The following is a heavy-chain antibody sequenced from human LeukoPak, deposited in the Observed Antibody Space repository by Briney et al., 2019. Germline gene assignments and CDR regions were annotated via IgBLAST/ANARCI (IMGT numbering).Heavy chain of an antibody. V-gene: IGHV4-61*08. Sequence: PSETLSLTCTVSGGSISSGGYYWSWIRQHPGKGLEWIGYIYYSGSTSYNPSLKSRVTISVDTSKNQFSLKLSSVTAADTAVYYCARGRSSGWYMYWGQGTLVTVSS. J-gene: IGHJ4*02. CDR3: ARGRSSGWYMY. CDR2: IYYSGST. D-gene: IGHD6-19*01. CDR1: GGSISSGGYY.